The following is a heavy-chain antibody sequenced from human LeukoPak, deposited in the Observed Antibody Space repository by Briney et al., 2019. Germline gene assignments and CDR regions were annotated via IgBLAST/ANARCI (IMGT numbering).Heavy chain of an antibody. V-gene: IGHV4-59*11. CDR3: ARDSIDRSIFDY. CDR2: IYYSGST. CDR1: GGSISSHY. Sequence: SETLSLTCTVSGGSISSHYWSWIRQSPGKGLEWIGYIYYSGSTNYNPSLESRVTISLDTSKTQFSLKLSSVTAADTAVYYCARDSIDRSIFDYWGQGTLVTVSS. D-gene: IGHD2/OR15-2a*01. J-gene: IGHJ4*02.